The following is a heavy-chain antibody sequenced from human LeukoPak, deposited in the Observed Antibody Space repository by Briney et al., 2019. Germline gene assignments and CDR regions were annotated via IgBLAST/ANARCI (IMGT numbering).Heavy chain of an antibody. CDR1: GYSFTSYW. CDR3: ASRGYYYIGVGTAKLFEI. Sequence: GESLKISCKGSGYSFTSYWIGWVRQMPGKGLEWMGIIYPGDSDTRYSQSFQGQVAISADKSISTAYLQWSSLKASDTAMYYCASRGYYYIGVGTAKLFEIWGQGQWSPSLQ. J-gene: IGHJ3*02. D-gene: IGHD3-22*01. CDR2: IYPGDSDT. V-gene: IGHV5-51*01.